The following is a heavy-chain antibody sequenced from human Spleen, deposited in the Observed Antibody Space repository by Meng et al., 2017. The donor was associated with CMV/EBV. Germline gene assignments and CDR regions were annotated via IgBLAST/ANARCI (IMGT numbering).Heavy chain of an antibody. CDR1: GFTFSSYG. V-gene: IGHV3-30*02. J-gene: IGHJ6*02. CDR3: AKDMIVVVVAATLDAGMDV. Sequence: LSLTCAASGFTFSSYGMHWVRQAPGKGLEWVAFIRYDGSNKYYADSVKGRFTISRDNSKNTLYLQMNSLRAEDTAVYYCAKDMIVVVVAATLDAGMDVWGQGTTVTVSS. D-gene: IGHD2-15*01. CDR2: IRYDGSNK.